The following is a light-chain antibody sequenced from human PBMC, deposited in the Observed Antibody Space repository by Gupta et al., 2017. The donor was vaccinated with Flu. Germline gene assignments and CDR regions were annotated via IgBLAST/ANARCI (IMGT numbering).Light chain of an antibody. CDR1: NYNSGNNF. Sequence: QKVTISCSGTNYNSGNNFVSWIQQPPGAAHKLLIFDNNKRPSGIPDRFSGSKAGTSATLGITGLQTGDEADYYCATGDNNVRGVFGGGTKLTVL. V-gene: IGLV1-51*01. CDR3: ATGDNNVRGV. J-gene: IGLJ3*02. CDR2: DNN.